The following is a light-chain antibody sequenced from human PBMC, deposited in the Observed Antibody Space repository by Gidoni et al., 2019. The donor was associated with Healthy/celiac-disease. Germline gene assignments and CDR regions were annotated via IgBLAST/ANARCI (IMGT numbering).Light chain of an antibody. CDR3: CSYAGSYTFVV. Sequence: SALTQPRSVSGFPGQSVTLSCTGTSSDVGGYNYVSWYQQHPGKAPKLMIYDVSKRPSGVPDRFSGSKSGNTASLTISGLQAEDEADYYCCSYAGSYTFVVFGGGTKLTVL. CDR2: DVS. V-gene: IGLV2-11*01. CDR1: SSDVGGYNY. J-gene: IGLJ2*01.